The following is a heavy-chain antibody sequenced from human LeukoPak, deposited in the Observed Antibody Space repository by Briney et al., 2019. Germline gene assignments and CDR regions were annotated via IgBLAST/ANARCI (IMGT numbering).Heavy chain of an antibody. V-gene: IGHV1-2*02. J-gene: IGHJ4*02. CDR1: GYTFTDYY. D-gene: IGHD3-3*01. CDR3: VRDDFWSAYPQGY. CDR2: ISPESGGT. Sequence: ASVKFSCKASGYTFTDYYLQWVRQGPGQGLEWMGYISPESGGTKYAQKFQGRITLTRDTSVTTTYLELRSLRSDDTAVYFCVRDDFWSAYPQGYWGQGTLVTVSS.